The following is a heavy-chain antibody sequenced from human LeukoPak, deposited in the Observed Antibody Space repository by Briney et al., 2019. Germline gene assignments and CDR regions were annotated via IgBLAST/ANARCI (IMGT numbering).Heavy chain of an antibody. CDR3: ARLDYYDSSAVY. J-gene: IGHJ4*02. CDR1: GGSISSSSYY. Sequence: SETLSLTCTVSGGSISSSSYYWGWIRQPPGKGLEWIGSLYHSGSTYYNPSLKSRVTISVDTSRNQFSLKLRSVTAADTAVYYCARLDYYDSSAVYWGQGTLVTVSS. CDR2: LYHSGST. D-gene: IGHD3-22*01. V-gene: IGHV4-39*01.